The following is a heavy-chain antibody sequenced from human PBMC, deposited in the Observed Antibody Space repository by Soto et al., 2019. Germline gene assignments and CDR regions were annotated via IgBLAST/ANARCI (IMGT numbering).Heavy chain of an antibody. D-gene: IGHD1-26*01. V-gene: IGHV3-33*01. CDR1: GFTFSSYG. Sequence: GGSLRLSCAASGFTFSSYGMHWVRQAPGKGLEWVAVIWYDGSNKYYADSVKGRFTISRDNSKNTLYLQMNSLRAEDTAVYYCASSYSGSYLWGAFDIWGQGTMVTVSS. CDR3: ASSYSGSYLWGAFDI. CDR2: IWYDGSNK. J-gene: IGHJ3*02.